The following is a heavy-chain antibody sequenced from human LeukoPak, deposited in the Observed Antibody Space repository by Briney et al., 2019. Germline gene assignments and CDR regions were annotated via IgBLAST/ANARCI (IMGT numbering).Heavy chain of an antibody. V-gene: IGHV4-34*01. CDR1: GESLNDHY. CDR3: AKNGQTGFSFDP. CDR2: GSDRGGT. D-gene: IGHD3-9*01. Sequence: PSETLSLTCAVYGESLNDHYWSWIRQSPGKGLEWIGEGSDRGGTKFNPSLKSRVTISADTSKNQFSLRLSSVTAADTAVYHCAKNGQTGFSFDPWGQGTLDTVSS. J-gene: IGHJ5*02.